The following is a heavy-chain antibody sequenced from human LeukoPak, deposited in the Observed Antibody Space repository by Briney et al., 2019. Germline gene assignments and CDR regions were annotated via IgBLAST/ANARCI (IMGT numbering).Heavy chain of an antibody. J-gene: IGHJ4*02. Sequence: GGSLRLSCAASGFTFSGYSMNWVRQAPGKGLEWVSSISSSSSYIYYADSVKGRFTISRDHAKNSLYLQMNSLRAEDTAVYYCASPYSSRWYELCYWGQGTLVTVSS. CDR3: ASPYSSRWYELCY. D-gene: IGHD6-13*01. CDR1: GFTFSGYS. CDR2: ISSSSSYI. V-gene: IGHV3-21*01.